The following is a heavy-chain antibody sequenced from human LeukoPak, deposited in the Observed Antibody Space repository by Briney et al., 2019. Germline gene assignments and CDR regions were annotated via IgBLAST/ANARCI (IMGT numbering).Heavy chain of an antibody. Sequence: TGGSLRLSCAASGFTFSDHYMDWVRQAPGKGLEWVGRSRNKANSYTTDYAASVKGRFTISRDDSKNSLCLQMNSLKTEDTAVYYCARAYTSGWYSPGYWGQGTLVTVSS. J-gene: IGHJ4*02. CDR1: GFTFSDHY. CDR3: ARAYTSGWYSPGY. V-gene: IGHV3-72*01. CDR2: SRNKANSYTT. D-gene: IGHD6-19*01.